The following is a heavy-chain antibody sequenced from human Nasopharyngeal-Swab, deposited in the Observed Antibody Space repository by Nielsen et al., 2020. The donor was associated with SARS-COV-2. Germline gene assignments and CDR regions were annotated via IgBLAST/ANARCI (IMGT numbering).Heavy chain of an antibody. CDR2: TYYRSKWYN. CDR1: GDSVSTSSAT. V-gene: IGHV6-1*01. Sequence: SETLSLTCAISGDSVSTSSATWNWIRQSPSRGLEWLGRTYYRSKWYNDYAVSVKSRITINPDTSKNQFSLQLNSVTPEDTALYYCGREVSSHFDFWGQGTLVTVSS. J-gene: IGHJ4*02. CDR3: GREVSSHFDF.